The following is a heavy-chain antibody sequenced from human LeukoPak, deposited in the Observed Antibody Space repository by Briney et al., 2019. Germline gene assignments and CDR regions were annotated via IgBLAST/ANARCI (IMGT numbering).Heavy chain of an antibody. J-gene: IGHJ5*02. V-gene: IGHV3-48*03. CDR2: ISSSGSTI. CDR3: ARDWNYYDSSGYVYNWFDP. D-gene: IGHD3-22*01. Sequence: GGSLRLSCAASGFTFSGYEMNWVRQAPGKGLEWVSYISSSGSTIYYADSMKGRFTISRDNAKNSLYLQMNSLRAEDTAVYYCARDWNYYDSSGYVYNWFDPWGQGTLVTVSS. CDR1: GFTFSGYE.